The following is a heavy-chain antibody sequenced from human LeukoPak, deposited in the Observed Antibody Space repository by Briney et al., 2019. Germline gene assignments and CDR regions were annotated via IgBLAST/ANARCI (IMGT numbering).Heavy chain of an antibody. Sequence: NPAETLSLTCTVSDGPISSYYLRWIRQPPGKGLEWIGYIYYSGSTNYNPSLKSRVTISVDTSKNQFSLTLSSVTAADTAVYYCARGGSSGWYVDYWGQGTLVTVSS. D-gene: IGHD6-19*01. CDR3: ARGGSSGWYVDY. CDR2: IYYSGST. CDR1: DGPISSYY. J-gene: IGHJ4*02. V-gene: IGHV4-59*01.